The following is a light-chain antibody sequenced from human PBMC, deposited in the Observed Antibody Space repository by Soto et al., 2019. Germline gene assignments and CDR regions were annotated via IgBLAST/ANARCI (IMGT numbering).Light chain of an antibody. CDR2: DAS. V-gene: IGKV3-11*01. CDR1: QSVSSY. J-gene: IGKJ5*01. Sequence: EIVLTQSPVTISLYTGAIAKLSRRASQSVSSYLAWYQQKPGQAPRLLIYDASNRATGIPARFSGSGSGTDFTLTISRLEPEDFAVYYCQKYDSSPINCGKGQRRAIK. CDR3: QKYDSSPIN.